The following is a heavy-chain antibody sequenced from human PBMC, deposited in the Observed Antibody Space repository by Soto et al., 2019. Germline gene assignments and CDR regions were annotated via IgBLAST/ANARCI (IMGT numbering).Heavy chain of an antibody. D-gene: IGHD3-10*01. CDR1: GYTFTSYA. CDR3: ARDRSYYSDY. CDR2: ISAYNGNT. Sequence: ASVKVSCKASGYTFTSYAMHWVRQAPGQGLEWMGWISAYNGNTNYAQKLRGRVTMTTDTSTSTAYMELRSLRSDDTAVYYCARDRSYYSDYWGQGTLVTVSS. J-gene: IGHJ4*02. V-gene: IGHV1-18*01.